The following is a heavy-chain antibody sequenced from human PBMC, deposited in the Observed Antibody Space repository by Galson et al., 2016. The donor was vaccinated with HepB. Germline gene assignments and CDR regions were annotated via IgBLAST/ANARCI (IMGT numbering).Heavy chain of an antibody. J-gene: IGHJ4*02. Sequence: ETLSLTCTVYGGSFSGYYWTWIRQPPGKGLEWIGEINDSGRTNYNPSLNSRVTVSLDMSKNQFSLNLTSVTAADTAIFFCARRLPARGMWGRSGYIDYWGRGTLVTVSA. V-gene: IGHV4-34*01. CDR2: INDSGRT. CDR1: GGSFSGYY. D-gene: IGHD3-22*01. CDR3: ARRLPARGMWGRSGYIDY.